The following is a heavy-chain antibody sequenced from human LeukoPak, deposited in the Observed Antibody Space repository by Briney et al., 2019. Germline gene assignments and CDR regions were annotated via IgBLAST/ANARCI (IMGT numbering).Heavy chain of an antibody. Sequence: PGGSLRLSCAASGFTFDVYGMSWVRQAPGKGLEWVSGINWEGNSIGYADSVKGRFSISRDNAKNSLYLQMNSLRVEDTALYYCPRGATFCWKGGEFDQWGQGTLVTVSA. V-gene: IGHV3-20*04. CDR2: INWEGNSI. CDR3: PRGATFCWKGGEFDQ. CDR1: GFTFDVYG. D-gene: IGHD3-16*01. J-gene: IGHJ4*02.